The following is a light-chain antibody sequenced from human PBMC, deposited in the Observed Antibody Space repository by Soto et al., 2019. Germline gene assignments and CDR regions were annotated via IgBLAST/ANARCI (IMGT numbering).Light chain of an antibody. CDR2: GNN. CDR1: SSNIGTGYD. Sequence: QSVLTQPPSVSGAPGQRVTIPCTGSSSNIGTGYDVHWYQQLPGTAPKLLIYGNNYRPSGVPDRFSGSKSGTSASLAVTGLQAEDEADYYCQSYDSSLSGWVFGGGTKLTVL. J-gene: IGLJ3*02. V-gene: IGLV1-40*01. CDR3: QSYDSSLSGWV.